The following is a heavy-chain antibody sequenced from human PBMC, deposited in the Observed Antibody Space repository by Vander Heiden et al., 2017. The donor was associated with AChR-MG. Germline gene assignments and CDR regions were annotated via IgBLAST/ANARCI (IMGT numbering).Heavy chain of an antibody. CDR2: INPSGGST. Sequence: QVQLVQSGAEVKKPGASVKVSCEASGSPFTSYYMYWVRQAPGQGLEWMGIINPSGGSTNYAQKFQGRVTMTRDTSTSTVYMELRSLRSEDTAVYYCARGGPCSGTSCYYDFYNGMDVWGQGTTVTVSS. V-gene: IGHV1-46*03. J-gene: IGHJ6*02. CDR1: GSPFTSYY. CDR3: ARGGPCSGTSCYYDFYNGMDV. D-gene: IGHD2-2*01.